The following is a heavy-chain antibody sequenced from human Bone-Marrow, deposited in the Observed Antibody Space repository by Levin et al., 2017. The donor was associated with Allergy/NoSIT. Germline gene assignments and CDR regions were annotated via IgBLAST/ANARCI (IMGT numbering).Heavy chain of an antibody. D-gene: IGHD5/OR15-5a*01. CDR3: ARNRIIVSGGNDYYYGMDG. Sequence: SQTLSLTCGVSGGSVSSGTYYWSWIRRPPGKGLEWIGYINYRGVTKYNPSLKSRVTISVDTSKNEFSLKVTSVTAADTAVYYCARNRIIVSGGNDYYYGMDGWGQGTTVTVSS. V-gene: IGHV4-61*01. CDR2: INYRGVT. J-gene: IGHJ6*02. CDR1: GGSVSSGTYY.